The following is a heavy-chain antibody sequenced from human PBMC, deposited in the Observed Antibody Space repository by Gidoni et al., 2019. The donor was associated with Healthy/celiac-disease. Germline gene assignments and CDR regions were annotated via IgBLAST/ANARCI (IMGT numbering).Heavy chain of an antibody. J-gene: IGHJ4*02. D-gene: IGHD2-15*01. CDR3: ARDGEGTLGYCSGGSCLPDY. Sequence: GLEWVANIKQDGSEKYYVDSVKGRFTISRDNAKNSLYLQMNSLRAEDTAVYYCARDGEGTLGYCSGGSCLPDYWGQGTLVTVSS. V-gene: IGHV3-7*03. CDR2: IKQDGSEK.